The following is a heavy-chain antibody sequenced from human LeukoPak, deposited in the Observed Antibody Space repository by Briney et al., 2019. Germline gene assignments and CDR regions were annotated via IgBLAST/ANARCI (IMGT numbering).Heavy chain of an antibody. D-gene: IGHD1-26*01. CDR1: GFTFSSYN. J-gene: IGHJ4*02. V-gene: IGHV3-21*01. Sequence: GGSLRLSCAASGFTFSSYNMNWVRQAPGKGLEWVSFISSSSYIYHADSAKGRFTISRDNAKNSLYLQMNSLRAEDTAVYYCARDPEGPLGAYFDYWGQGTLVTVSS. CDR2: ISSSSYI. CDR3: ARDPEGPLGAYFDY.